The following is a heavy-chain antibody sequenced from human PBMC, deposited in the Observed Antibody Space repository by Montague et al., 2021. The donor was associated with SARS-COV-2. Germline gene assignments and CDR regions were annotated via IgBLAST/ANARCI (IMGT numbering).Heavy chain of an antibody. CDR3: ARGSGWMGNAFDT. Sequence: SETLSLTCTVSGGSISSYYWSWIRQPPGKGLECIGYIYYSGSTNYNPSLKSRVTISVDTSKNQFSLKLSSVTAADTAVYYCARGSGWMGNAFDTWGQGTMVTVSS. CDR1: GGSISSYY. D-gene: IGHD6-19*01. CDR2: IYYSGST. J-gene: IGHJ3*02. V-gene: IGHV4-59*01.